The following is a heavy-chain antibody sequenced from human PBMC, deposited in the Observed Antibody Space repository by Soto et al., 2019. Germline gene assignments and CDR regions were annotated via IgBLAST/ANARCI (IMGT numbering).Heavy chain of an antibody. V-gene: IGHV4-59*01. Sequence: QVQLQESGPGLVKPSETLSLTCTVSGGSISPYYWSWIRQPPGKGLEWIGYVYYCGNTNYNPSLGSRVTISVDTSRNRFSLNLTSATAADTAVYYCARKGAAASYAHYYMDVWGRGTAVTVSS. J-gene: IGHJ6*03. CDR1: GGSISPYY. CDR3: ARKGAAASYAHYYMDV. D-gene: IGHD6-13*01. CDR2: VYYCGNT.